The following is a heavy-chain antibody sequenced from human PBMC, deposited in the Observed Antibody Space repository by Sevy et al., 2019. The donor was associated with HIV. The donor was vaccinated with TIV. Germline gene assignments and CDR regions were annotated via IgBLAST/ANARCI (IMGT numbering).Heavy chain of an antibody. D-gene: IGHD4-4*01. V-gene: IGHV3-7*01. CDR1: GFTFSSYW. CDR3: ARADLQAFDY. CDR2: IKEDGSEK. Sequence: GESLKISCAASGFTFSSYWMSWVRQAPGKGLEWVANIKEDGSEKHYVDSVKGRFTISRDNAKNSLYLQMNSLRAEDTAVYYCARADLQAFDYWGQGTLVTVSS. J-gene: IGHJ4*02.